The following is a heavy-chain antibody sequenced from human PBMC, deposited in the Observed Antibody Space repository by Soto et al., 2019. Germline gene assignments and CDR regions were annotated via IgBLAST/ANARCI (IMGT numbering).Heavy chain of an antibody. D-gene: IGHD4-17*01. CDR1: GDTISSSDFY. CDR2: IFYSGST. CDR3: ARRTDYGDYSDAFDL. J-gene: IGHJ3*01. V-gene: IGHV4-39*01. Sequence: QLQLQESGPGLVKPSETLSLTCPASGDTISSSDFYWGWIRQPPGRGLEWIGNIFYSGSTYYLPSLNSRVSISVDTSRNQFSLKLSSVTAADTAVYYCARRTDYGDYSDAFDLCGHGSMVTVSS.